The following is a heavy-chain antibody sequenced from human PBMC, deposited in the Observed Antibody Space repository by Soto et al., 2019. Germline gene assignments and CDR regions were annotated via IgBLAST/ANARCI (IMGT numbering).Heavy chain of an antibody. V-gene: IGHV4-59*08. Sequence: SETLSLTCTVSGGSISSYYWSWIRQPPGKGLEWIGYIYYSGSTNYNPSLKSRVTISVDTSKNQFSLKLSSVTAADTAVYYCARGYSSAFDIGGQGKMVTVS. CDR3: ARGYSSAFDI. D-gene: IGHD6-13*01. CDR1: GGSISSYY. J-gene: IGHJ3*02. CDR2: IYYSGST.